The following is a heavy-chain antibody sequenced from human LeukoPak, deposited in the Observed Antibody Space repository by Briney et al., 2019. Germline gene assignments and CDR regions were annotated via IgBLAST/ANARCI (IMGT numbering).Heavy chain of an antibody. Sequence: GGSLRLSCAASGFTFSSYAMSWVRQAPGKGLEWVSAISGSGGSTYYADSVKGRFTISRDNSKNTLYLQMNSLRAEDTAVYYCAKGAMVRGVTYNWFDPWGQGTLVTVSS. CDR3: AKGAMVRGVTYNWFDP. V-gene: IGHV3-23*01. CDR2: ISGSGGST. CDR1: GFTFSSYA. J-gene: IGHJ5*02. D-gene: IGHD3-10*01.